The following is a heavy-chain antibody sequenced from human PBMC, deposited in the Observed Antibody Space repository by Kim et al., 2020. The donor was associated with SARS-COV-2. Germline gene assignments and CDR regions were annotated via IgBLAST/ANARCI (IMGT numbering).Heavy chain of an antibody. J-gene: IGHJ4*02. CDR3: VKTKADY. CDR2: ISGGGANT. V-gene: IGHV3-23*01. Sequence: GGSLRLSCAGSGFTFSSYAMSWVRQAPGKGLEWVSAISGGGANTYYADSVRGRFTISRDNSKNTVSLQMNSLRGEDTAVYYCVKTKADYWGQGTLVTVSS. CDR1: GFTFSSYA.